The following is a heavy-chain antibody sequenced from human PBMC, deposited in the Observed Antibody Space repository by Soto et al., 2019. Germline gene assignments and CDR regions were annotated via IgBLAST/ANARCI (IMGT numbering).Heavy chain of an antibody. CDR3: ARGETYLGV. CDR2: IIPIFGSR. J-gene: IGHJ6*02. CDR1: RDTFSKYA. V-gene: IGHV1-69*01. D-gene: IGHD3-16*01. Sequence: QVQLVQSGAEVKKPGSSVKVSCKASRDTFSKYAFNWVRQAPGQGLEWMGWIIPIFGSRKYAEKFQGRVTISADESTSTAYMELRSVRFEYTAVYYCARGETYLGVWGQGTTVTVSS.